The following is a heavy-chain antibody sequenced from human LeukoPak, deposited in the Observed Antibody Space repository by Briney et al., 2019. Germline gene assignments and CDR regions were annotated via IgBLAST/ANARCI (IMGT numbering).Heavy chain of an antibody. D-gene: IGHD3-10*01. CDR1: GFALSTSGVG. J-gene: IGHJ4*02. CDR2: IYWDDDK. CDR3: AHSDGFGETFDY. V-gene: IGHV2-5*02. Sequence: SGPTLVKPTQTLTLTCTFSGFALSTSGVGVGWIRQPPGKAREWLALIYWDDDKPYSPSLKRRLTITKDTSKNQVVLTLPNMDPVDTATYYCAHSDGFGETFDYWGQGTLVTVSS.